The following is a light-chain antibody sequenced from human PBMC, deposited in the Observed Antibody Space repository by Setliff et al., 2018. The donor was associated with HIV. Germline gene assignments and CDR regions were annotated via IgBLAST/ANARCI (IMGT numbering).Light chain of an antibody. V-gene: IGLV2-11*01. Sequence: QSVLTQPRSVSGSPGQSATISCTGTSSDVGGYDYVSWIQQQPGKAPKLMIYDVTRRPSGVPDRFSGSRSGNTASLTISGLQADDEAYYYCCSYAARQTSYVFGTGTKVTV. J-gene: IGLJ1*01. CDR3: CSYAARQTSYV. CDR1: SSDVGGYDY. CDR2: DVT.